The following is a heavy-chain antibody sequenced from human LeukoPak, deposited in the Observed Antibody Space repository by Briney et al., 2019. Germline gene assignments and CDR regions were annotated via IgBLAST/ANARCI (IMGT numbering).Heavy chain of an antibody. V-gene: IGHV4-39*01. CDR2: IYYSGST. Sequence: KPSETLSLTCTVSGVSISSSNSYWGWIRQPPGKGLEWIGSIYYSGSTYYNPSLKSRVTISVDTSKNQFSLKLSSVTAADTAVYYCARQLWFGELLYDYWGQGTLVTVSS. CDR1: GVSISSSNSY. CDR3: ARQLWFGELLYDY. J-gene: IGHJ4*02. D-gene: IGHD3-10*01.